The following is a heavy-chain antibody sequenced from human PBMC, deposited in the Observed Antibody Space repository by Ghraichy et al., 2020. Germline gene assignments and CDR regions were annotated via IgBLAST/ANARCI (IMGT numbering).Heavy chain of an antibody. CDR2: IRYDGSNK. D-gene: IGHD6-13*01. J-gene: IGHJ4*02. CDR1: GFTFSSYG. Sequence: GGSLRLSCAASGFTFSSYGMHWVRQAPGKGLEWVAFIRYDGSNKYYADSVKGRFTISRDNSKNTLYLQMNSLRAEDTAVYYCAKDYLSAYSSSWYYFDYWGQGTLVTVSS. V-gene: IGHV3-30*02. CDR3: AKDYLSAYSSSWYYFDY.